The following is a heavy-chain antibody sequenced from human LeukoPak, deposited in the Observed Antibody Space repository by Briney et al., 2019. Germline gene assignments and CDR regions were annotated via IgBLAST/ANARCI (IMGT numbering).Heavy chain of an antibody. CDR3: AKFPSWIQPYSY. D-gene: IGHD5-18*01. CDR2: ISGSGGST. J-gene: IGHJ4*02. CDR1: GFTVSSNY. Sequence: GGSLRLSCAASGFTVSSNYMSWVRQAPGKGLEWVSAISGSGGSTYYADSVKGRFTISRDNSKNTLYLQMNSLRAEDTAVYYCAKFPSWIQPYSYWGQGTLVTVSS. V-gene: IGHV3-23*01.